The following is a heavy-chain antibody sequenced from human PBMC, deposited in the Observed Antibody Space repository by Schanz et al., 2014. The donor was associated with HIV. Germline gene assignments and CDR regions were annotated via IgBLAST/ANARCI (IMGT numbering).Heavy chain of an antibody. CDR3: ALSRPSGYGGSWYFDL. V-gene: IGHV3-23*01. CDR2: ISGSSIT. CDR1: RFTFSVYA. J-gene: IGHJ2*01. Sequence: EVQLLDSGGGLVKPGGSLRLSCAASRFTFSVYAMNWVRQAPGKGLEWVSAISGSSITYSADSVKGRFTISRDNSKNTLYLQMNSLRAEDTAVYYCALSRPSGYGGSWYFDLWGRGTLVAVSS. D-gene: IGHD2-15*01.